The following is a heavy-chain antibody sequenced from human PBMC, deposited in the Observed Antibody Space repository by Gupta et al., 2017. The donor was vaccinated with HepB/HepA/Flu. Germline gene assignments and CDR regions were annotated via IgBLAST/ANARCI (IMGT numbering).Heavy chain of an antibody. Sequence: QLVESGGGLVKPGGSLRLSCVGSGFTFNDAWMSWVRQVPGKGLEWIGRIKSTTIGGTTNYGAPVKGRFFISRDESKSTLYLQMNSLKTEDSAVYYCCTYYHAGNAYWDAMDVWGQGTTVTVSS. V-gene: IGHV3-15*01. J-gene: IGHJ6*02. D-gene: IGHD3-16*01. CDR3: CTYYHAGNAYWDAMDV. CDR2: IKSTTIGGTT. CDR1: GFTFNDAW.